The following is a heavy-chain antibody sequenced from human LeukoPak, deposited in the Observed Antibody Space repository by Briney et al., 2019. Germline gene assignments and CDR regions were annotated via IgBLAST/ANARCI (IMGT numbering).Heavy chain of an antibody. J-gene: IGHJ6*03. Sequence: GASVKVSCKASGGTFSSYAISWVRQAPGQGLEWMGGIIPIFGTANYAQKFQGRVTITTDESTSTAYMELSSLRSEDTAVYYCARSQVVVPRAYYYYMDVWGKGTTVTVSS. CDR1: GGTFSSYA. CDR2: IIPIFGTA. D-gene: IGHD2-2*01. CDR3: ARSQVVVPRAYYYYMDV. V-gene: IGHV1-69*05.